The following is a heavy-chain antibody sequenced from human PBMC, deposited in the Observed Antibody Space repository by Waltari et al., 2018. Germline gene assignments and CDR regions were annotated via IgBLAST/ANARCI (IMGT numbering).Heavy chain of an antibody. CDR3: ATAWYYYDSSGFDY. D-gene: IGHD3-22*01. Sequence: EVQLVESGGGLVQPGGSLRLSCAASGFTFRSYAMSWVRPAPGKGLEWVSAISGSGGSTYYADSVKGRFTISRDNSKNTLYLQMNSLRAEDTAVYYCATAWYYYDSSGFDYWGQGTLVTVSS. CDR1: GFTFRSYA. J-gene: IGHJ4*02. V-gene: IGHV3-23*04. CDR2: ISGSGGST.